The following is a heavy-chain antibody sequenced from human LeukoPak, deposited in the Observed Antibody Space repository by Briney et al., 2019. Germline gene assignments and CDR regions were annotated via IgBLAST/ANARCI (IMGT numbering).Heavy chain of an antibody. Sequence: SETLSLTCAVYGGSFSGYYWRWIRQPPGKGLEWIADINHSGSTNYNPSLKSRVTISVDTSKNQFSLKLSSVTAADTAVYYCARARHSSGWYRSAHFDYWGQGTLVTVSS. D-gene: IGHD6-19*01. CDR2: INHSGST. V-gene: IGHV4-34*01. J-gene: IGHJ4*02. CDR1: GGSFSGYY. CDR3: ARARHSSGWYRSAHFDY.